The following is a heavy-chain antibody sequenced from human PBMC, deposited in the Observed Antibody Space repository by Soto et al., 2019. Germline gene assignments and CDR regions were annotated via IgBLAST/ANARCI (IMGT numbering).Heavy chain of an antibody. D-gene: IGHD4-17*01. CDR1: GGSISSSSYY. V-gene: IGHV4-39*01. Sequence: PSETLSLTCTVSGGSISSSSYYWGWIRQPPGKGLEWIGCIFYSGSTYYNPSLKSRVTISADASKKQFSLKLSSVTAADTAVYNCARHSYGDWYFDLWGRGTLVTVSS. CDR3: ARHSYGDWYFDL. J-gene: IGHJ2*01. CDR2: IFYSGST.